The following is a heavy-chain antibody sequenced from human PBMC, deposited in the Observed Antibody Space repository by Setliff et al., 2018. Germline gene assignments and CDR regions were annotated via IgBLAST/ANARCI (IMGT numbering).Heavy chain of an antibody. CDR3: ARHKSNGSGSYPSLYMDV. CDR1: GGSINSRSYY. J-gene: IGHJ6*03. V-gene: IGHV4-39*01. Sequence: KPSETLSLTCNVSGGSINSRSYYWGWIRQPPGKGLEWIAMISYGGNTYYNPSLKRRVTISVDAPDNQFSVKLSSVTAADTAVYYCARHKSNGSGSYPSLYMDVWGKGIMVTVSS. D-gene: IGHD3-10*01. CDR2: ISYGGNT.